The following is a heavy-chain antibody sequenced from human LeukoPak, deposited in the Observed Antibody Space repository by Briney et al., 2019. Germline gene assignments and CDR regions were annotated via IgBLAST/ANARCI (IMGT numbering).Heavy chain of an antibody. CDR3: AKAIRFTYSSGNQDY. D-gene: IGHD6-19*01. CDR1: GFTFSDYY. J-gene: IGHJ4*02. Sequence: GGSLRLSCAASGFTFSDYYMSWIRQAPGKGLEWVSAISGSGGSTYYADSVKGRFTISRDNSKNTLYLQMNSLRAEDTAVYYCAKAIRFTYSSGNQDYWGQGTLVTVSS. CDR2: ISGSGGST. V-gene: IGHV3-23*01.